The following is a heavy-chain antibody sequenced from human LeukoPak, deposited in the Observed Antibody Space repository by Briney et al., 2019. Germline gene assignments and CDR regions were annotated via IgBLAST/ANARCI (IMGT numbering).Heavy chain of an antibody. CDR2: IIPIFGTA. CDR3: ARADAIFGVVIRSQRFDP. V-gene: IGHV1-69*05. CDR1: GGTFSSYA. Sequence: SVKVSCKASGGTFSSYAISWVRQAPGQGLEWMGGIIPIFGTANYAQKFQGRVTITTDESTSTAYMELSSLRSEDTAVYYCARADAIFGVVIRSQRFDPWGQGTLVTVSS. J-gene: IGHJ5*02. D-gene: IGHD3-3*01.